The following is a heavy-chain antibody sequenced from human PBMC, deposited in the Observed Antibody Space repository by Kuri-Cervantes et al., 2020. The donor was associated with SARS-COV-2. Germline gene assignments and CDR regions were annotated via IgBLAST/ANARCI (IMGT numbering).Heavy chain of an antibody. V-gene: IGHV3-30*02. J-gene: IGHJ6*03. D-gene: IGHD2-2*01. CDR3: AKRARVVPAAAVYYYYMDV. CDR2: IRYDGSNK. CDR1: GFTFSSYA. Sequence: GESLKISCAASGFTFSSYAMHWVRQAPGKGLEWVAFIRYDGSNKYYADSVKGRFTISRDNSKNTLYLQMNSLRAEDTAVYYCAKRARVVPAAAVYYYYMDVWGKGTTVTVSS.